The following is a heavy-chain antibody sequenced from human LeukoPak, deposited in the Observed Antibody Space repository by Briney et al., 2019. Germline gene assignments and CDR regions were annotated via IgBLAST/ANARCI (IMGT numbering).Heavy chain of an antibody. CDR2: IYYSGST. J-gene: IGHJ4*02. CDR3: AREPIVVVPAAPFDY. V-gene: IGHV4-31*03. CDR1: GGSISSGGYY. D-gene: IGHD2-2*01. Sequence: SETLSLTCTVSGGSISSGGYYWSWIRQHPGKGLEWIGYIYYSGSTYYNPSLKSRVSISVDTSKNQFSLKLSSVTAADTAVYYCAREPIVVVPAAPFDYWGQGTLVTVSS.